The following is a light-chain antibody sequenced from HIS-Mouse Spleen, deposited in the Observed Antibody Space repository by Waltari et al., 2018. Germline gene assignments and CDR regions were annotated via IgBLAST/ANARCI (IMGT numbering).Light chain of an antibody. J-gene: IGLJ3*02. CDR3: AAWDDSLSGPV. CDR2: RNN. V-gene: IGLV1-47*01. CDR1: SSNLGSNY. Sequence: QSVLTQPPSASGTPGQRVTISCSGSSSNLGSNYVYWYQQLPGTAPKPLIYRNNPRPSGVPDRFSGSKSGTSASLAISGLRSEDEADYYCAAWDDSLSGPVFGGGTKLTVL.